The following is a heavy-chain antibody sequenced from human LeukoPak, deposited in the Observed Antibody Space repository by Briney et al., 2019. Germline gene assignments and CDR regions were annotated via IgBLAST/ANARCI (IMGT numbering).Heavy chain of an antibody. V-gene: IGHV1-2*06. CDR2: INPKSGGT. Sequence: ASVKVSCKASGYTFIDYHLHWVRQAPGQGLEWMGRINPKSGGTNYAQKFQGRVTMTRDTSISTAYMELSSLRSDDTAVYFCVRDIDYYDSSGFGGGYYYHYYMDVWGRGTTVTVSS. CDR1: GYTFIDYH. CDR3: VRDIDYYDSSGFGGGYYYHYYMDV. J-gene: IGHJ6*03. D-gene: IGHD3-22*01.